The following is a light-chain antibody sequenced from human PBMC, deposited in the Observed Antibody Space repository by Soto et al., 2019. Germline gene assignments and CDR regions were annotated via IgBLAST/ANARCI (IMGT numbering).Light chain of an antibody. Sequence: EIVLTQSPGTLSLSPGESATLSCRASQSVSSNSLAWYRRNPGQPPSLLIYGTSTRATDIPRRFSGSGSGTDFTLTITRLEPGDFAVYFCQQSGDSPPTFGQGTKVEVK. CDR3: QQSGDSPPT. V-gene: IGKV3-20*01. CDR1: QSVSSNS. J-gene: IGKJ1*01. CDR2: GTS.